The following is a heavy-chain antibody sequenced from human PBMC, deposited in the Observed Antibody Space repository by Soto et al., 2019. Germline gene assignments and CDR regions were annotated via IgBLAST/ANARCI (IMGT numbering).Heavy chain of an antibody. V-gene: IGHV3-7*03. CDR1: GFSFRNYW. CDR3: ARDYRASALDV. CDR2: IKQEGDEQ. Sequence: GGSLRLSCAASGFSFRNYWMTWVRQAPGKGLEWVANIKQEGDEQHYVDSVKGRFTISRDNAKNSLYLQMNGLRAEDTAVYYCARDYRASALDVWGQGTTVTVSS. D-gene: IGHD2-15*01. J-gene: IGHJ6*02.